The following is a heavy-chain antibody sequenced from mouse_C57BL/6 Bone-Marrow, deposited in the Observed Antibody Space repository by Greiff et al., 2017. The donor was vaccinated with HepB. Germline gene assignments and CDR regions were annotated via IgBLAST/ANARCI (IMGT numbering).Heavy chain of an antibody. D-gene: IGHD3-1*01. J-gene: IGHJ1*03. CDR3: ARSGPRGYFDV. Sequence: VQLQQSGAELARPGASVKLSCKASGYTFTSYGISWVKQRTGQGLEWIGEIYPRSGNTYYNEKFKGKATLTADKSSSTAYMELRSLTSEDSAVYFCARSGPRGYFDVWGTGTTVTVSS. V-gene: IGHV1-81*01. CDR2: IYPRSGNT. CDR1: GYTFTSYG.